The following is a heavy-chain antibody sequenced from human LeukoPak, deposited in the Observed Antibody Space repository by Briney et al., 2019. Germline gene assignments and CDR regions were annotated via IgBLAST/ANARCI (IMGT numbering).Heavy chain of an antibody. CDR1: GFTFSSYS. Sequence: GGSLRLSCAASGFTFSSYSMNWVRQAPGKGLEWVSSISTSSSYINYADSVKGRFTISRDNAKKSLYLQMNSLRAEDTAVYYCARERARYYYDSSGYYEGDFSYWGQGTLVTVSS. V-gene: IGHV3-21*01. D-gene: IGHD3-22*01. CDR3: ARERARYYYDSSGYYEGDFSY. J-gene: IGHJ4*02. CDR2: ISTSSSYI.